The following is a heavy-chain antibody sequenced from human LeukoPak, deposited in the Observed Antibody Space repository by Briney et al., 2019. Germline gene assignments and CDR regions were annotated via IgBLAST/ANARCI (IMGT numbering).Heavy chain of an antibody. CDR1: GGSISSYY. V-gene: IGHV4-59*01. CDR3: ARDLPRSPPYYYYMDV. J-gene: IGHJ6*03. D-gene: IGHD1-26*01. Sequence: SETLSLTCTVSGGSISSYYWSWIRQPPGKGLEWIGYIYYSGYTNYNPSLKSRVTISVDTSKNQFSLKLSSVTAADTAVYYCARDLPRSPPYYYYMDVWGKGTTVTISS. CDR2: IYYSGYT.